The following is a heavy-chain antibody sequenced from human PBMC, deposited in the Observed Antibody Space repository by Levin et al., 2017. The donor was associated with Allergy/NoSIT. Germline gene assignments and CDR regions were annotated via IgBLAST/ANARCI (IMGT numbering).Heavy chain of an antibody. Sequence: GESLKISCAASRFTFSSYAMHWVRQAPGKGLEWVAVISYDGSNKYYADSVKGRFTISRDNSKNTLYLQMNSLRAEDTAVHYCARSEAAVDAFDIWGQGTMVTVSS. V-gene: IGHV3-30-3*01. CDR3: ARSEAAVDAFDI. D-gene: IGHD6-13*01. CDR2: ISYDGSNK. CDR1: RFTFSSYA. J-gene: IGHJ3*02.